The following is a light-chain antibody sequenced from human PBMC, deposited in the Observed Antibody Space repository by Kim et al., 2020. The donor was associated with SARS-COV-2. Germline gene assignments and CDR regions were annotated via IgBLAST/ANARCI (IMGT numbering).Light chain of an antibody. CDR3: CSYAGGYV. CDR1: ISEVCVFNY. Sequence: RQSVTINCPGAISEVCVFNYVSWEQQHPDKARNPMIDDVSMRPSGGPDRFAGSKSVNAASLTISELQAEDEADYYCCSYAGGYVFVTGTKVTVL. J-gene: IGLJ1*01. CDR2: DVS. V-gene: IGLV2-11*03.